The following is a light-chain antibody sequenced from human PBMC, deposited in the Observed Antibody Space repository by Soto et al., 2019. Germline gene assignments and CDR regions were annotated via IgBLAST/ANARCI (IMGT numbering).Light chain of an antibody. CDR3: QHYSTWLWT. Sequence: EIVMTQSPATLSVSPGERATLSCRASQSVSSKLAWYQQKPGQGPRLLIYGASTRATGIPASFSGSWSGTEFTLTISSLQSEDFAVYYCQHYSTWLWTFGQGTKVEIK. J-gene: IGKJ1*01. CDR1: QSVSSK. CDR2: GAS. V-gene: IGKV3-15*01.